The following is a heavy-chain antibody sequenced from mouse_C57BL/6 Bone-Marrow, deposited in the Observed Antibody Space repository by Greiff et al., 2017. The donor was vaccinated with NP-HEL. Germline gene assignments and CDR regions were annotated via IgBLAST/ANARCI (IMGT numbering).Heavy chain of an antibody. CDR3: ARSNLLTWYAY. D-gene: IGHD2-5*01. Sequence: QVQLQQSGPELVKPGASVKISCKASGYAFSSYWMNWVKQRPGKGLEWIGQLYPGDGDTNYNGKFKGKATLTADKSSSTAYMQLSSLTSEDSAVYFCARSNLLTWYAYWGQGTLVTVSA. CDR2: LYPGDGDT. V-gene: IGHV1-80*01. J-gene: IGHJ3*01. CDR1: GYAFSSYW.